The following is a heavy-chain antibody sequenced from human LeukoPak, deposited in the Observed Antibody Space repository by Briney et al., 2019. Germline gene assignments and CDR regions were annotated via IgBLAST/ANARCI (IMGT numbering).Heavy chain of an antibody. CDR2: IYYSGST. D-gene: IGHD4-17*01. CDR3: ARHPANDYGDYEVDY. CDR1: GGSFSGYY. V-gene: IGHV4-34*01. J-gene: IGHJ4*02. Sequence: SETLSLTCAVYGGSFSGYYWGWIRQPPGKGLEWIGGIYYSGSTYYNPSLKSRVTISVDTSKNQFSLKLSSVTAADTAVYYCARHPANDYGDYEVDYWGQGTLVTVSS.